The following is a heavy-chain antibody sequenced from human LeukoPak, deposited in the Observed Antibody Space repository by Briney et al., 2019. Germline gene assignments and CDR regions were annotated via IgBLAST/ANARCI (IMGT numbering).Heavy chain of an antibody. V-gene: IGHV3-74*01. CDR1: GFTLNKYR. D-gene: IGHD3-22*01. Sequence: GGSLRLSCAASGFTLNKYRMQWVRQVPGQGLVWVSHVNSDGSSTSYADSVKGRFTISRDTSKNTLFLQLNSLRAEDTAVYYCARGGYYASFDYWGQGTLVTVSS. CDR2: VNSDGSST. CDR3: ARGGYYASFDY. J-gene: IGHJ4*02.